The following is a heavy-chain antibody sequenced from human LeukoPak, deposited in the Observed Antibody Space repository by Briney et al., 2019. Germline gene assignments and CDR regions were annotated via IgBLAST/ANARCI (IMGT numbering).Heavy chain of an antibody. D-gene: IGHD6-13*01. J-gene: IGHJ6*03. CDR3: AGYIAAAPPYYYYYMDV. CDR2: IYYSGST. V-gene: IGHV4-59*01. CDR1: GGSFSGYY. Sequence: SETLSLTCAVYGGSFSGYYWSWIRQPPGKGLEWIGYIYYSGSTNYNPSLKSRVTISVGTSKNQFTLKLSSVTAADTAVYYCAGYIAAAPPYYYYYMDVWGKGTTVTVSS.